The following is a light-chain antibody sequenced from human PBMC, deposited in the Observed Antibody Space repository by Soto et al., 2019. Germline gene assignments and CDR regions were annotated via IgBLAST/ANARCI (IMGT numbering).Light chain of an antibody. CDR3: CSYAGSSTFR. CDR2: EGS. J-gene: IGLJ3*02. V-gene: IGLV2-23*03. CDR1: SSDVGSYNL. Sequence: QSALTQPASVSGSPGQSITISCTGTSSDVGSYNLVSWYQQHPGKAPKLMIYEGSRRPSGVSNRFSGPKSGNTASLTISGLQAEDEADYYCCSYAGSSTFRFGGGTQLTVL.